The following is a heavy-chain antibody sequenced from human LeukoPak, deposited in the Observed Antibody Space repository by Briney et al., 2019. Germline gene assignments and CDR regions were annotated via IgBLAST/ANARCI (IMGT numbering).Heavy chain of an antibody. CDR2: ISWNSGSI. V-gene: IGHV3-9*01. Sequence: PGGPLRLSCAASGFTFDDYAMHWVRQAPGKGLEWVSGISWNSGSIGYADSVKGRFTISRDNAKNSLYLQMNSLRAEDAALYYCAKDILRDSSGYGGSHAFDIWGQGTMVTVSS. D-gene: IGHD3-22*01. CDR1: GFTFDDYA. J-gene: IGHJ3*02. CDR3: AKDILRDSSGYGGSHAFDI.